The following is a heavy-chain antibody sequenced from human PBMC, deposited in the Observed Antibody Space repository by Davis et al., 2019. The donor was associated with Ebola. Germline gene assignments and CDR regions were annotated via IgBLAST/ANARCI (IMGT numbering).Heavy chain of an antibody. J-gene: IGHJ4*02. Sequence: PSETLSLTCTVSGGSISSSSYYWGWIRQPPGKGLEWIGSIYYSGSTYYNPSLKSRVTISVDTSKNQFSLKLSSVTAADTAVYYCARDRSRVVVREGEFDYWGQGTLVTVSS. CDR2: IYYSGST. CDR3: ARDRSRVVVREGEFDY. D-gene: IGHD3-22*01. V-gene: IGHV4-39*07. CDR1: GGSISSSSYY.